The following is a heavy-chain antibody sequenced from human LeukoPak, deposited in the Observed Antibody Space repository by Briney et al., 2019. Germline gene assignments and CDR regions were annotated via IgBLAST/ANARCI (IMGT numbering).Heavy chain of an antibody. CDR1: GFTFSNYW. CDR3: AGPSQAGPFDD. J-gene: IGHJ4*02. CDR2: IKPDGSET. V-gene: IGHV3-7*03. Sequence: PGGSLRLSCAASGFTFSNYWMSWVRQAPGKGLEWVGNIKPDGSETNYVDSLKGRFTISRDNTKNSLYLQMNSPRAEDTAVFYFAGPSQAGPFDDWGKGTLVTVSS. D-gene: IGHD6-19*01.